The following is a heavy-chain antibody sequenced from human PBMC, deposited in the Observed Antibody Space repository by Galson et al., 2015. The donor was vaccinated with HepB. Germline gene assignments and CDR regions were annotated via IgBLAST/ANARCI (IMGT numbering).Heavy chain of an antibody. J-gene: IGHJ4*02. V-gene: IGHV3-7*04. CDR1: GFTFSSYR. D-gene: IGHD2-2*02. Sequence: PLRLSCAASGFTFSSYRMSWVRQAPGKGLEWGANIKQDGSEKYYVDSVKGRFTISRDNAKNSLYLQMNSLRAEDTAVYYCARGGPCSSTSCYTDYWGQGTLVTVSS. CDR3: ARGGPCSSTSCYTDY. CDR2: IKQDGSEK.